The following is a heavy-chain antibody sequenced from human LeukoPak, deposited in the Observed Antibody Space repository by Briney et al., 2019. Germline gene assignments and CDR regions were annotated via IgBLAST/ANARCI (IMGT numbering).Heavy chain of an antibody. Sequence: PGGPLSLFCAASGFVFSNYCLHWVRQAPGKGLEWVARIITHGSSTNYADSVKGRYTISRDNAMNTLYLQMTSLSAEDTAVYYALAGYYYYYMDVWGKGTTVTVSS. D-gene: IGHD3-16*01. J-gene: IGHJ6*03. V-gene: IGHV3-74*01. CDR1: GFVFSNYC. CDR3: LAGYYYYYMDV. CDR2: IITHGSST.